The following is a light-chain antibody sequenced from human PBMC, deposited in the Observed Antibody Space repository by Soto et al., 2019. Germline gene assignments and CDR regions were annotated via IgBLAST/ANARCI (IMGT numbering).Light chain of an antibody. J-gene: IGLJ3*02. CDR3: TSYTPSDTWV. V-gene: IGLV2-14*03. Sequence: QSVLTQPASVSGSPGQSIAISCTGTGSDVGRYNFVSWYQQHPGRAPKLIIYDVSNRPSGISNRFSGSKSGNTASLTIAGLQAEDEADYYCTSYTPSDTWVFGGGTKLTVL. CDR2: DVS. CDR1: GSDVGRYNF.